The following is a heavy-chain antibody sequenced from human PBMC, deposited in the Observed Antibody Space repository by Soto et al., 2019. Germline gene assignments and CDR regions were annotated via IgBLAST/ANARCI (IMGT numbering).Heavy chain of an antibody. D-gene: IGHD3-16*01. J-gene: IGHJ4*02. CDR1: GLTFSGSA. V-gene: IGHV3-73*01. CDR2: IRRKANNYAT. CDR3: SANDHDDHTNFDQ. Sequence: EVQLVESGGGLVQPGGSLKLSCAVSGLTFSGSAMHWVRQASGKGLEWVGHIRRKANNYATAYAASVKGRFTISRDDSKNTAYMQMNSLKTDDTAVYYCSANDHDDHTNFDQWGQGTLVTVSS.